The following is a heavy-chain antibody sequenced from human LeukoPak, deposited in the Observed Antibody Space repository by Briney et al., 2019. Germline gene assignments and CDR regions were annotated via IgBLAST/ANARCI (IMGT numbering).Heavy chain of an antibody. V-gene: IGHV3-23*01. J-gene: IGHJ4*02. CDR1: GFTSSDYT. D-gene: IGHD2-2*01. Sequence: GGSLRLSCAASGFTSSDYTMNWVRQSPGKGLEWVSGISVSDDSTYYADSVKGRFTISRDKSNNVLHLQMNSMRAEDTAAYYCARDRYCVSTNCPYDCWGQGTPVTVSS. CDR2: ISVSDDST. CDR3: ARDRYCVSTNCPYDC.